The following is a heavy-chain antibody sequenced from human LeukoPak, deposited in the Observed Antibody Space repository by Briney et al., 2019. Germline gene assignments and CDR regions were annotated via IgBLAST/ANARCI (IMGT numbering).Heavy chain of an antibody. V-gene: IGHV3-23*01. CDR1: GFIFSTCA. CDR3: AKDRSSSSWFVGYDF. CDR2: ISGSGGTT. Sequence: GGSLRLSCTASGFIFSTCAMSWVRQAPGKGLEWVSAISGSGGTTYYADSVKGRFTISRDNSKNTLFLQMNSLRAEDTAVYYCAKDRSSSSWFVGYDFWGQGTMVT. D-gene: IGHD6-13*01. J-gene: IGHJ3*01.